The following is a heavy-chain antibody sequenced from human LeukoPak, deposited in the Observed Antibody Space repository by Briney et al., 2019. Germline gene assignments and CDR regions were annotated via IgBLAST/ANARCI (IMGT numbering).Heavy chain of an antibody. CDR1: GFTFSSYA. CDR3: ARESGSYRVGFDC. D-gene: IGHD1-26*01. J-gene: IGHJ4*02. Sequence: GGSLRLSCAASGFTFSSYAMSWVRQAPGKGLEWVSAISGSGGSTYYADSVKGRFTISRDNAKNSLYLQMNSLRAEDTAVYYCARESGSYRVGFDCWGQGTLVTVSS. CDR2: ISGSGGST. V-gene: IGHV3-23*01.